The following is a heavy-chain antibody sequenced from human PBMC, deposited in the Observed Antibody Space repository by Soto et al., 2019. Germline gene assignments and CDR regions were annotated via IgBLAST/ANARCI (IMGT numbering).Heavy chain of an antibody. CDR1: GCTFNINA. V-gene: IGHV3-23*01. CDR2: ISRYGDIT. J-gene: IGHJ4*01. CDR3: AKDRYLDHDSRGYLFDN. D-gene: IGHD3-22*01. Sequence: EVQLLESGGDLIQPGGSLRLSCAASGCTFNINAMTWVRQAPGKGLEWVSAISRYGDITYYADSVEGRFTISRDNSKNTLYLQMNSLTAEDTAVYYCAKDRYLDHDSRGYLFDNWGHGTLVTVYS.